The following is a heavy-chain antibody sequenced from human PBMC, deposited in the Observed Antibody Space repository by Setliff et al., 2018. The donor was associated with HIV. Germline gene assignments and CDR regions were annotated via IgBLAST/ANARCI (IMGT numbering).Heavy chain of an antibody. CDR1: GGSVISINS. J-gene: IGHJ4*02. V-gene: IGHV4-4*02. Sequence: SETLSLTCDVSGGSVISINSWNWVRQSPGKGLEWIGEIFKSGDTGYNPSLRSRVTMSLDGSKNQLSLTLTSVTAADTALYYCARVTAAPGYYLEDWGQGTLVTVSS. D-gene: IGHD6-13*01. CDR2: IFKSGDT. CDR3: ARVTAAPGYYLED.